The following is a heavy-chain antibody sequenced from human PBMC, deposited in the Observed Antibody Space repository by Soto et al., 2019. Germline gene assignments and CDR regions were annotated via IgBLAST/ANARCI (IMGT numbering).Heavy chain of an antibody. CDR1: GFPFDTYS. J-gene: IGHJ6*02. CDR2: ISSDGSKK. V-gene: IGHV3-30-3*01. D-gene: IGHD6-13*01. Sequence: GYPSLPCSASGFPFDTYSMHWVRPAPGKGLEWVALISSDGSKKHVADSVKGRFTISRDNSKTLLYLQMESLRAEDTAVYYCAKAAAAAYYYHYYGMDVWGQATTVIV. CDR3: AKAAAAAYYYHYYGMDV.